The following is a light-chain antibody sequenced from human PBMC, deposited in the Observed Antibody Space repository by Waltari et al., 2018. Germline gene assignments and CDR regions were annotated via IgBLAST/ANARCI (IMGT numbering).Light chain of an antibody. Sequence: ELVLTQSPGSLSSSPGERVTLSCRASPSVSRALAWYQQKPGQAPRLLIFGASNRATGIPDRFSGSGSETDFSLTISRLEPEDFAVYYCQHYVRLPATFGRGTKVEIK. V-gene: IGKV3-20*01. CDR3: QHYVRLPAT. J-gene: IGKJ1*01. CDR1: PSVSRA. CDR2: GAS.